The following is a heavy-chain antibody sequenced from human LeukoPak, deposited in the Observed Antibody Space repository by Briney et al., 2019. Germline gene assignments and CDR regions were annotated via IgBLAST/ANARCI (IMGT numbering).Heavy chain of an antibody. Sequence: PSETLSLTCAVYGESFSGYYWSWLRQPPGKGLEWVGEINHSGSTNYNPSLKSRVTISVDTSKNQFSLKLSSVTAADTAVYYCTGGVHYDFWSGSNYYYYYYGMDVWGQGTTVTVSS. CDR1: GESFSGYY. CDR2: INHSGST. CDR3: TGGVHYDFWSGSNYYYYYYGMDV. J-gene: IGHJ6*02. D-gene: IGHD3-3*01. V-gene: IGHV4-34*01.